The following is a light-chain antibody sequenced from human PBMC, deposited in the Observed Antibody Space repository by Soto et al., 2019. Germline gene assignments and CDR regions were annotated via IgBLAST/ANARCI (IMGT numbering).Light chain of an antibody. J-gene: IGKJ1*01. CDR3: QQYGRTSWT. CDR1: QSVSTNF. V-gene: IGKV3-20*01. CDR2: GAS. Sequence: EIELTQSPGTLSLSPGEGATLSCRASQSVSTNFFAWYQQKPGQAPRLLIYGASTRATGIPDRFSGSGSGTDFTLTISRLEPEDFAVYYCQQYGRTSWTFGQGNKV.